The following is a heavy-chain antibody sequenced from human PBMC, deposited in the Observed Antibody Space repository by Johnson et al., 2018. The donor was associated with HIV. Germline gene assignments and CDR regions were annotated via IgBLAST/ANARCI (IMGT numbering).Heavy chain of an antibody. Sequence: QMMLVESGGDVVQPGRSLRLSCAAFGFDFNTHNIHWVRQAPGKGLEWVAVITYDGRNKYYTDSVKGRFIISRDNSKNMTNLQMNGLSDEDTADYYCVRDQGSGWPTNAFDIWGRGTRVTVSS. CDR1: GFDFNTHN. CDR3: VRDQGSGWPTNAFDI. CDR2: ITYDGRNK. D-gene: IGHD6-19*01. J-gene: IGHJ3*02. V-gene: IGHV3-30*04.